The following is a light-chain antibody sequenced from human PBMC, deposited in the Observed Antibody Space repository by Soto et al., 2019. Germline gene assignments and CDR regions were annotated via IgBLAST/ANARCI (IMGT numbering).Light chain of an antibody. CDR2: DAS. CDR1: QSVSSY. J-gene: IGKJ5*01. V-gene: IGKV3-11*01. CDR3: QQRSNWPIT. Sequence: ESVLTQSPATLSLSPGERATLSCMASQSVSSYLAWYQQKPGQAPRLLIYDASNRATGIPARFSGSGSGTDFTLAISSLEPEDFAVYYCQQRSNWPITFGQGTRLEI.